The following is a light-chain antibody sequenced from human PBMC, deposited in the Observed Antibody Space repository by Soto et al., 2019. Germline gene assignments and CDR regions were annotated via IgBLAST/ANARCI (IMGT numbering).Light chain of an antibody. Sequence: EIVLTQSPATLSLSPGERATLSCRASKSVRSYLAWYQQKPGQAPRLLIYDASNRATGIPARFSGSGSGTDFTLTISSLEPEDLAVYYCQQRSNWPTFGQGTRLEIK. CDR1: KSVRSY. CDR2: DAS. J-gene: IGKJ5*01. CDR3: QQRSNWPT. V-gene: IGKV3-11*01.